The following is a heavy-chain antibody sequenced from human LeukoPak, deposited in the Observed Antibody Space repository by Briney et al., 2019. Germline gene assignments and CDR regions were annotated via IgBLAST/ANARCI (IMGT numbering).Heavy chain of an antibody. CDR3: ARTADYYYGMDV. V-gene: IGHV3-21*01. Sequence: RGSLRLSCAASGFTFSSYSMNWVRQAPGKGLEWVSSISSSSSYIYYADSVKGRFTISRDNAKNSLYLQMNSLRAEDTAVYYCARTADYYYGMDVWGQGTTVTVSS. J-gene: IGHJ6*02. D-gene: IGHD5-18*01. CDR2: ISSSSSYI. CDR1: GFTFSSYS.